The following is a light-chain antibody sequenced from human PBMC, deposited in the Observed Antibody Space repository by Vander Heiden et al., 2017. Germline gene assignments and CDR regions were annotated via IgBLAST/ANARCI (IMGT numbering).Light chain of an antibody. CDR3: QAWDSSTAV. J-gene: IGLJ2*01. CDR2: QDS. V-gene: IGLV3-1*01. CDR1: KLGDKY. Sequence: YELTQPPSVSVSPGQTASITCSGDKLGDKYACWYQQKPGQSPVLVIYQDSKRPSGIPERFSGSNSGNTATLTISGTQAMDEADYYCQAWDSSTAVFGGGTKLTVL.